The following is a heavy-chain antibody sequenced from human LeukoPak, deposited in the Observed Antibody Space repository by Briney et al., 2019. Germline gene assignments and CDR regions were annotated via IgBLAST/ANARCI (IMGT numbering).Heavy chain of an antibody. D-gene: IGHD2-8*01. CDR1: GFTFSSYG. CDR2: IRYDGSNK. V-gene: IGHV3-30*02. J-gene: IGHJ4*02. Sequence: GGSLRLSCAASGFTFSSYGMHWVRQAPGKGLEWVAFIRYDGSNKYYADSVKGRFTISRDNSKNTLYLQMNSLRAEDTAVYYCAKDRYCTNGVCYRFDYWGRGTLVTVSS. CDR3: AKDRYCTNGVCYRFDY.